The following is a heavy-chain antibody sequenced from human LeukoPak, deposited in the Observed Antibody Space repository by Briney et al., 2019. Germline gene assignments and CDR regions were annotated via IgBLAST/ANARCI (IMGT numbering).Heavy chain of an antibody. Sequence: SETLSLTCSVSGGSINRGTHYWSWIRQPAGKGLEWIGRIYTSGSTNYNPSLKSRITMSVDTSKNQFSLKLRSVTAADTAVYHCARDIAVGKRNYYYYMDVWGKGTTVTISS. D-gene: IGHD6-19*01. CDR3: ARDIAVGKRNYYYYMDV. J-gene: IGHJ6*03. CDR1: GGSINRGTHY. V-gene: IGHV4-61*02. CDR2: IYTSGST.